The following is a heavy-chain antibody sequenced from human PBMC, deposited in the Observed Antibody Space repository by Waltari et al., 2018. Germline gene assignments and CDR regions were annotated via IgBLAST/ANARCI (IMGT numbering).Heavy chain of an antibody. V-gene: IGHV3-21*01. CDR2: ISSSSSYI. CDR1: GFTFSSYS. Sequence: EVQLVESGGGLVKPGGSLRLSCAASGFTFSSYSMNWVRQAPGKGLELVSSISSSSSYIYYADSVKGRFTISRDNAKNSLYLQMNSLRAEDTAVYYCAGITGPIDAFDIWGQGTMVTVSS. CDR3: AGITGPIDAFDI. D-gene: IGHD1-20*01. J-gene: IGHJ3*02.